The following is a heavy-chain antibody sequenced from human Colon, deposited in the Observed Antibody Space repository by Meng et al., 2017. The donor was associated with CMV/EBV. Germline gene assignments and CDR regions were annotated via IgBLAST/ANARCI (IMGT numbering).Heavy chain of an antibody. Sequence: SETLSLTCTVSGGSVSSGSSYWSWVRQPPGKGLEWIGYIYYTGRTNYNPSLKSRVTILVDTSKNQFSLKLSSLTAADTAVYYCARHSGYYHDAMYYLDQWGPGILVTVSS. CDR3: ARHSGYYHDAMYYLDQ. CDR1: GGSVSSGSSY. J-gene: IGHJ4*02. V-gene: IGHV4-61*01. D-gene: IGHD3-16*01. CDR2: IYYTGRT.